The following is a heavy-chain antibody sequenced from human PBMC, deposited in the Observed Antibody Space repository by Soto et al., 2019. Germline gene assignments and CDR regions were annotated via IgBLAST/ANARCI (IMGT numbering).Heavy chain of an antibody. V-gene: IGHV3-53*01. Sequence: PGLCLRLSCAASVFTVSSNYMICVLPYPVKGLECFSVIHSDGSTYYADSVKGRFTISRDNSKNTLYLQMNSLRAEDTAVYYCARGITMVRGVIMSYYYYYGMAVWGQGTTVTVSS. CDR1: VFTVSSNY. CDR3: ARGITMVRGVIMSYYYYYGMAV. CDR2: IHSDGST. D-gene: IGHD3-10*01. J-gene: IGHJ6*02.